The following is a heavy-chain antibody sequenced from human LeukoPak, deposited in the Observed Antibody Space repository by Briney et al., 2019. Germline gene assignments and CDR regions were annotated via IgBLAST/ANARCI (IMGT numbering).Heavy chain of an antibody. V-gene: IGHV3-23*01. D-gene: IGHD3-10*01. CDR2: ISGSGGST. Sequence: GGTLRLSCTASGFTFSSYGMSWVRQAPGTGLEWVSAISGSGGSTYYADSVKGRFTISRDNSKNTLYLQMNSLRAEDTAVYYCARLRGNTMVEYWGQGTLVTVSS. CDR3: ARLRGNTMVEY. J-gene: IGHJ4*02. CDR1: GFTFSSYG.